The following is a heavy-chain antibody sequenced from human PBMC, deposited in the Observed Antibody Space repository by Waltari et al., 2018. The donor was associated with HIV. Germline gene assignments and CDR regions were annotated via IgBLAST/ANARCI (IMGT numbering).Heavy chain of an antibody. J-gene: IGHJ4*02. D-gene: IGHD6-6*01. CDR1: GGSISSSSYY. V-gene: IGHV4-39*07. CDR3: ASYSSSPQFYYFDY. CDR2: IYYSGST. Sequence: QLQLQESGPGLVKPSETLSLTCTVSGGSISSSSYYWGWIRQPPGKGLEWIGSIYYSGSTYYNPSLKSRVTISVDTSKNQFSLKLSSVTAADTAVYYCASYSSSPQFYYFDYWGQGTLVTVSS.